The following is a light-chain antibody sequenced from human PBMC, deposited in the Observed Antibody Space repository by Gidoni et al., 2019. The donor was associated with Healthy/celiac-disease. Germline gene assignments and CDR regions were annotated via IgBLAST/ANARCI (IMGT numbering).Light chain of an antibody. J-gene: IGKJ3*01. CDR3: QQYNNWPPFT. Sequence: IVMTQSPATLSVSPGERATLSCRASQSVSSNLAWYQQKPGQAPRLLIYGASTRATGIPARFSGSRSGTEFTLTISSLQSEDFAVYYCQQYNNWPPFTFGPGTKVDIK. V-gene: IGKV3-15*01. CDR2: GAS. CDR1: QSVSSN.